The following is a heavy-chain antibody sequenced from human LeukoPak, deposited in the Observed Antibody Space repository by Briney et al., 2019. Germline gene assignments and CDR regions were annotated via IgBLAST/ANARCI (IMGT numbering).Heavy chain of an antibody. J-gene: IGHJ4*02. D-gene: IGHD5-18*01. CDR1: GFTVSSRY. CDR2: IYSGGNT. Sequence: GGSLRLSCAASGFTVSSRYMSWVRQAPGKGLEWVSVIYSGGNTYYADSVKGRFTISRDNSRNTLYLQMNSLRAEDTAVYYCAKDSLGGYSYGGGGIDYWGQGTLVTVSS. V-gene: IGHV3-53*05. CDR3: AKDSLGGYSYGGGGIDY.